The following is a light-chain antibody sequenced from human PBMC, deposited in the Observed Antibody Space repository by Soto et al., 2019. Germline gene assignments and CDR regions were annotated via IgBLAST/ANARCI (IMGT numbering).Light chain of an antibody. J-gene: IGLJ2*01. CDR2: LNSDGSH. CDR1: RGHSSYA. V-gene: IGLV4-69*01. Sequence: QPVLTQSPSASASLGASVKLTCTLSRGHSSYAIAWHQQQPEKGPRYLMRLNSDGSHTKGDGIPNRFSGSSSGAERHLTISSLQSEDEADYYCQTWGTDTVVFGGGTKLTVL. CDR3: QTWGTDTVV.